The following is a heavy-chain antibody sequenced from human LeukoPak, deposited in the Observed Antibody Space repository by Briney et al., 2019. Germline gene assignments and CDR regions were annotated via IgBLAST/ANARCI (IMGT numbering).Heavy chain of an antibody. CDR3: ARDGEGDEGWDY. CDR2: IYTTGST. Sequence: SETLSLTCTVSGGPFNNFYWSWLRQSAGKGLGWIGRIYTTGSTNYNPSLKSRVTISVDTSKNQVSLRLSSVTAADTAVYYCARDGEGDEGWDYWGQGTLVTVSS. CDR1: GGPFNNFY. D-gene: IGHD7-27*01. V-gene: IGHV4-4*07. J-gene: IGHJ4*02.